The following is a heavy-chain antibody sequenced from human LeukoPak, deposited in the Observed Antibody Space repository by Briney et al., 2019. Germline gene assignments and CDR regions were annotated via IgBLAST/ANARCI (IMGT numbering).Heavy chain of an antibody. V-gene: IGHV4-59*01. CDR2: VYYSGST. J-gene: IGHJ4*02. D-gene: IGHD3-10*01. CDR3: ARSELLWFGGVNSGFDY. Sequence: PSETLSLTCTVAGGSISSYYRSWLRQPPGKGLEWIGYVYYSGSTNYNPSLKSRVTISVDTSKNQFSLKLSSVTAADSAVYYCARSELLWFGGVNSGFDYWGQGTLVTVSS. CDR1: GGSISSYY.